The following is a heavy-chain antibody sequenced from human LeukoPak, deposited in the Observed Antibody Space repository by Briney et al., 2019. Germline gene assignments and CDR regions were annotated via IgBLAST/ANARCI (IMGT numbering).Heavy chain of an antibody. CDR1: GGTFSSYA. V-gene: IGHV1-69*04. CDR2: IIPILGIA. CDR3: ARDKWPSHYYYGMDV. J-gene: IGHJ6*02. D-gene: IGHD2-8*01. Sequence: SVKVSCKASGGTFSSYAISWVRQAPAQGLEWMGRIIPILGIANYAQKFQGRVTITADKSTSTAYMELSSLRSEDTAVYYCARDKWPSHYYYGMDVWGQGTTVTVSS.